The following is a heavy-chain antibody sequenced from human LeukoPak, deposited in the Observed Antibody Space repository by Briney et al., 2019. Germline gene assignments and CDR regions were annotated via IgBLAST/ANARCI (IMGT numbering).Heavy chain of an antibody. CDR2: ISYSGST. D-gene: IGHD1-1*01. V-gene: IGHV4-59*01. CDR1: GGSLSSYY. Sequence: SETLSLTCSVSGGSLSSYYWSWVRQPPGKGLEWIGFISYSGSTNYNPSLKSRVTISVDTSKNQFSLRLSSVTPADTAVYYCARTPAGDGTGRYYFDYWGQGTLVTVSS. J-gene: IGHJ4*02. CDR3: ARTPAGDGTGRYYFDY.